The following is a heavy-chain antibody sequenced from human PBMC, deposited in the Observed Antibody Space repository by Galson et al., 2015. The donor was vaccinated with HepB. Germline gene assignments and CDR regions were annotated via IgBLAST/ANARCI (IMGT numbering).Heavy chain of an antibody. CDR2: ISSTGTTI. CDR3: VRVFFGSGNSPAYWYFDL. D-gene: IGHD3-10*01. V-gene: IGHV3-48*02. Sequence: SLRLSCAASGFTFSTYTMNWVRQAPGKGLESVSYISSTGTTISYADSVKGRVIVSRDNAQTSLDLQMNSLRDEDTAVYYCVRVFFGSGNSPAYWYFDLWGRGTPVTVSS. CDR1: GFTFSTYT. J-gene: IGHJ2*01.